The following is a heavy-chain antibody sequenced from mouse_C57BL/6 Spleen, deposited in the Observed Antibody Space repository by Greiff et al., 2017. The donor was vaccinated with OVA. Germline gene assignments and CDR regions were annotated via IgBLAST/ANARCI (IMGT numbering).Heavy chain of an antibody. V-gene: IGHV1-18*01. CDR2: INPNNGGT. J-gene: IGHJ4*01. Sequence: VQLQQSGPELVKPGASVKIPCKASGYTFTDYNMDWVKQSHGKSLEWIGDINPNNGGTIYNQKFKGKATLTVDQSSSTAYMELRSLTSEDTAVYYCAREEYYAMDYWGQGTSVTVSS. CDR1: GYTFTDYN. CDR3: AREEYYAMDY.